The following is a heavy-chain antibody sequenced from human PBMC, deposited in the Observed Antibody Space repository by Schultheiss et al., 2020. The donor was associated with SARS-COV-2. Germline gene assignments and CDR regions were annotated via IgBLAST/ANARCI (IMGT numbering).Heavy chain of an antibody. Sequence: GSLKISCAASGFTFSSYAMSWVRQAPGKGLEWVSAISGSGGSTYYADSVKGRFTISRDNSKNTLYLQMNSLRAEDTAVYYCAKESREWELLSWFDPWGQGTLVTVSS. V-gene: IGHV3-23*01. CDR1: GFTFSSYA. D-gene: IGHD1-26*01. J-gene: IGHJ5*02. CDR2: ISGSGGST. CDR3: AKESREWELLSWFDP.